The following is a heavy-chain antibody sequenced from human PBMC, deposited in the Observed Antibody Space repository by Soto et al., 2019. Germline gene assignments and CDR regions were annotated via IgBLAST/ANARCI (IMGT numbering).Heavy chain of an antibody. J-gene: IGHJ4*02. CDR2: IYYSGST. Sequence: SETLSLTCTVSGGSFKSGSYSWSWIRQPPGKGLEWIGYIYYSGSTNYNPSLKSRVTISVDTSKNQFSLKLSSVTAADTAVYFCARDFAYFDSWGQGTLVTVSS. V-gene: IGHV4-61*01. CDR1: GGSFKSGSYS. D-gene: IGHD3-3*01. CDR3: ARDFAYFDS.